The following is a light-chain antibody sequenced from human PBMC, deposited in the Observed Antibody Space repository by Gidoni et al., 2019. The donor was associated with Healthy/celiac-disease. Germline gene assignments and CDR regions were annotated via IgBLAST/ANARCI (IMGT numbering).Light chain of an antibody. Sequence: QSVLTQPPSVSGAQGQRVTVSCTGRSSNIGAGYEVHWYQQLPGTYPKLLIYGHSNRPSGVPDRFSGSKSGTSASLAITGLQAEDEADYYCQSYDSSLSFVFGGGTKLTVL. CDR3: QSYDSSLSFV. CDR1: SSNIGAGYE. V-gene: IGLV1-40*01. J-gene: IGLJ2*01. CDR2: GHS.